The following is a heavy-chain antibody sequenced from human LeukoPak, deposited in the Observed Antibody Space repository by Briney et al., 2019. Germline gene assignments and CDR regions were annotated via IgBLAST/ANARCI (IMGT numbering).Heavy chain of an antibody. J-gene: IGHJ1*01. V-gene: IGHV1-2*02. CDR1: GYTFTGYC. Sequence: SVSLSCKASGYTFTGYCIHWVRQAPGQGLEWMGWINPNSGDTNYAQKFQGRVTMTRDTSISTGYLELSRLRSDDTAVYYCARDLDNYSGSGSYYNGDPLFQHWGQGT. D-gene: IGHD3-10*01. CDR3: ARDLDNYSGSGSYYNGDPLFQH. CDR2: INPNSGDT.